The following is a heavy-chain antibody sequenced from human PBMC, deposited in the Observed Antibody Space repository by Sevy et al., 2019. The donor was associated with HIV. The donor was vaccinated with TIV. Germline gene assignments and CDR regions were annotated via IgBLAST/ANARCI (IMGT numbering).Heavy chain of an antibody. CDR3: AKDVMTTVTYYYYYYGMDV. Sequence: GGSLRLSCAASGFTFSSYAMSWVRQAPGKGLEWVSAISGSGGNTYYADSVKGRFTISRDKSKNTLYLQMNSLRAEDTAVYYCAKDVMTTVTYYYYYYGMDVWGQGTTVTVSS. V-gene: IGHV3-23*01. J-gene: IGHJ6*02. CDR1: GFTFSSYA. D-gene: IGHD4-17*01. CDR2: ISGSGGNT.